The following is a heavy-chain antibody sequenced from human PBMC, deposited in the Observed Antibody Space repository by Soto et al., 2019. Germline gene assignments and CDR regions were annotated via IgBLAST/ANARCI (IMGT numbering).Heavy chain of an antibody. Sequence: QLQLQESGPGLVKPSETLSLTCTVSGGSISSSSYYWGWIRQPPGKGLEWIGSIYYSGSTYYNPSLKSRVTLSVDTSKNQFSLKLSSVTAADTAVYYCARQSSAYGSGSTVDYWGQGTLVTVSS. CDR1: GGSISSSSYY. D-gene: IGHD3-10*01. V-gene: IGHV4-39*01. CDR3: ARQSSAYGSGSTVDY. CDR2: IYYSGST. J-gene: IGHJ4*02.